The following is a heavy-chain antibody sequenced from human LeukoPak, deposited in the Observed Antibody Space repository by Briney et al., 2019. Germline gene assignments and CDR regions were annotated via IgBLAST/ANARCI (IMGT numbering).Heavy chain of an antibody. CDR2: IYYSGST. V-gene: IGHV4-59*01. J-gene: IGHJ6*02. CDR3: ARSYRSGGSCYYYYYGMDV. Sequence: SETLSLTCTVPVGSISSYYWSWIRQPPGKGREWVGYIYYSGSTNYTPSLQSRVTISVDTSKNQFSLKLSSVTAAETDVYYCARSYRSGGSCYYYYYGMDVWGQGTTVTVSS. CDR1: VGSISSYY. D-gene: IGHD2-15*01.